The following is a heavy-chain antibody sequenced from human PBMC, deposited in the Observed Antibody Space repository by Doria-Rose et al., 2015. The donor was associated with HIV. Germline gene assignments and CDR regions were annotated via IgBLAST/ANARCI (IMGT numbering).Heavy chain of an antibody. CDR3: ARDLYGSGSYRCFDP. Sequence: VQLLESGGGVVQPGKSLRLSCAASGFTFSIYSMHWVRQAPGMWLEWVTFISYDGNNNFYADSVMGRFTVSRDNSKHTLYLQMNSLRVEYTAVYYCARDLYGSGSYRCFDPCGQGTLVTVSS. CDR2: ISYDGNNN. V-gene: IGHV3-30*04. CDR1: GFTFSIYS. J-gene: IGHJ5*02. D-gene: IGHD3-10*01.